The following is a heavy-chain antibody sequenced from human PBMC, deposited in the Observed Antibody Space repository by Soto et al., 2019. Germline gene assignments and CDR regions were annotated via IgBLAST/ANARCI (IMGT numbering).Heavy chain of an antibody. J-gene: IGHJ3*02. CDR2: FNTGKGNT. D-gene: IGHD3-10*01. V-gene: IGHV1-3*04. CDR3: ARDPWGGAVDAFDI. CDR1: GYNFTTYA. Sequence: QVQFVQSGAEVKKPGASVKVSCKASGYNFTTYAIHWVRQAPGQRLEWMGWFNTGKGNTKYSQKFQGRVTITRDTSASTAYMDLSSLRSGDTAVYYCARDPWGGAVDAFDIWGQGTMVTVSS.